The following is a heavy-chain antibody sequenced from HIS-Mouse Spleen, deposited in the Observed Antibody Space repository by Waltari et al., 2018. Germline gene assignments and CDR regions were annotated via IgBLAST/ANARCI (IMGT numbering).Heavy chain of an antibody. V-gene: IGHV4-39*07. Sequence: QLQLQESGPGLATPSETLSLTCTVSGGPISSSRYSWGWIRQPPGKGLEGIGSIYYSGSTYYNPSLKSRVTISVDTSKNQFSLKLSSVTAADTAVYYCAREIPYSSSWYDWYFDLWGRGTLVTVSS. CDR2: IYYSGST. J-gene: IGHJ2*01. CDR1: GGPISSSRYS. D-gene: IGHD6-13*01. CDR3: AREIPYSSSWYDWYFDL.